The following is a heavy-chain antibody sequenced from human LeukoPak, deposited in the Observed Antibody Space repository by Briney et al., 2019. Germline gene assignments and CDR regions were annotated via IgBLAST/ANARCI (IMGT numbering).Heavy chain of an antibody. CDR2: ISTSGGST. V-gene: IGHV3-23*01. CDR1: GFTFSSYA. J-gene: IGHJ5*02. D-gene: IGHD6-13*01. Sequence: PGGSLRLSCAASGFTFSSYAMSWVRQAPGKGLEWVSMISTSGGSTYYADSVKGRFTISRDNSKNTLYLQMNSLRAEDTAVYYCARDFWASAAGTGPYNWFDPWGQGTLVTVSS. CDR3: ARDFWASAAGTGPYNWFDP.